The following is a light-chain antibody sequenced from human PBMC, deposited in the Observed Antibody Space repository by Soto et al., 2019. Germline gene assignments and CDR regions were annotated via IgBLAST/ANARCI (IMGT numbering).Light chain of an antibody. V-gene: IGKV1-9*01. J-gene: IGKJ5*01. CDR3: QQLNSYPLIT. CDR2: AAS. Sequence: DIQLTQSPSFLSASVGDRVTITCRASQGISRYLAWYQQKPGKAPKLLIYAASTLQSGVPSRFSGSGSGTEFTLTISSLQPEDFATYYCQQLNSYPLITFDQGTRLEIK. CDR1: QGISRY.